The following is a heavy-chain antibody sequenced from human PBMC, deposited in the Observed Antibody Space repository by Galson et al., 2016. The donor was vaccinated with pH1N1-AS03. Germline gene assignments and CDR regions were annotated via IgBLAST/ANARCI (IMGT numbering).Heavy chain of an antibody. V-gene: IGHV1-18*01. CDR3: AKTRGYQSRDAMDV. J-gene: IGHJ6*02. D-gene: IGHD3-16*02. CDR2: ISTYTGET. CDR1: GYTFTHFG. Sequence: SVKVSCKASGYTFTHFGISWVRQAPGQGLECLGWISTYTGETNYAQKFQGRVTITADKSTTIDYKSTTTAYVELSSLRSEDTAVYYCAKTRGYQSRDAMDVRGQGTTVTVSS.